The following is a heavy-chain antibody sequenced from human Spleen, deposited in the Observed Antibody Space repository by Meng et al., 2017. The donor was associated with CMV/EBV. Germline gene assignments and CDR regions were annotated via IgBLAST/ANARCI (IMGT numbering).Heavy chain of an antibody. J-gene: IGHJ4*02. V-gene: IGHV1-18*01. D-gene: IGHD3-22*01. Sequence: ASVKVSCKASGYTFTTYGISWVRQAPGQGLEWMGWISAYNGNTNYAQKLQGRVTMTTDTSTSTAYMELRSLSSDDTAVYYCARAPTPTYYYDSSGWPLDYWGQGTLVTVSS. CDR1: GYTFTTYG. CDR3: ARAPTPTYYYDSSGWPLDY. CDR2: ISAYNGNT.